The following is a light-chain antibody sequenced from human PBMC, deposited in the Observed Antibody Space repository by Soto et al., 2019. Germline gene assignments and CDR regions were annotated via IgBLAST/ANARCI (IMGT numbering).Light chain of an antibody. J-gene: IGKJ3*01. CDR2: VAS. V-gene: IGKV1-39*01. Sequence: DIQMTQSPSSLSASVGDSVTITCRASQSISNYLNWYQQKPGKAPKLLFYVASSLQSGFPSRFSGNGSGTDFTLTISSLQPEDFATYYCQQSYSTPFTFGPGTKVDIK. CDR3: QQSYSTPFT. CDR1: QSISNY.